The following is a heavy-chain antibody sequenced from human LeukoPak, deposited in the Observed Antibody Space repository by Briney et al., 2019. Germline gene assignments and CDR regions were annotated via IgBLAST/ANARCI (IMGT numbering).Heavy chain of an antibody. V-gene: IGHV4-34*01. CDR2: INHSGST. CDR1: GGSFSGYY. D-gene: IGHD3-16*02. Sequence: SETLSLTYAVYGGSFSGYYWSWIRQPPGKGLEWIGEINHSGSTNYNPSLKSRVTISVDTSKNQFSLKLSSVTAADTAVYYCASHYYDYVWGSYRPRGGYFDYWGQGTLVTVSS. J-gene: IGHJ4*02. CDR3: ASHYYDYVWGSYRPRGGYFDY.